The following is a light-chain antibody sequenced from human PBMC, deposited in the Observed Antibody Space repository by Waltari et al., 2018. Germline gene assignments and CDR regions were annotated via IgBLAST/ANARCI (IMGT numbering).Light chain of an antibody. CDR2: VNSDGRH. J-gene: IGLJ3*02. CDR1: SGHSTNV. CDR3: QTGGHGTWV. V-gene: IGLV4-69*01. Sequence: QLVLTQSPSASASLGASVKLTCTLSSGHSTNVIAWLQKRPERGPRYLRKVNSDGRHNKGDEIPDRFSGSSSGAEHYLTISSLQSEDEADYYCQTGGHGTWVFGGGTKLTVL.